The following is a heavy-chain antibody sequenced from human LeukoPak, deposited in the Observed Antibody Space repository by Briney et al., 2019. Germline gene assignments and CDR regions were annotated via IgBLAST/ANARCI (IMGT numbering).Heavy chain of an antibody. V-gene: IGHV3-74*01. Sequence: SGGSLRLSCAASGFTFSTHLMYWVRQAPGKELVWVSRISGDGSVTSYADSVQGRFTISRDKAKDTLFLQMTSLRVEDTAVYSCASLLTPYHGSGGGGVDVWGQGTTVTVSS. J-gene: IGHJ6*02. D-gene: IGHD3-10*01. CDR1: GFTFSTHL. CDR3: ASLLTPYHGSGGGGVDV. CDR2: ISGDGSVT.